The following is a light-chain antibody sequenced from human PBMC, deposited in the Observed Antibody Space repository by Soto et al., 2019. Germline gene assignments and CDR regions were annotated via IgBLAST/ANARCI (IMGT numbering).Light chain of an antibody. Sequence: DLQMTQSPSTLSASVGDRVTITCRASQSISNWLDWYQQKPGKAPKLLIYKTSNLDSGVPSRFSGSGSGTEFSLTISSLQPDDFATYYCQQYKSFSLTFGGGTRVEVK. CDR3: QQYKSFSLT. CDR1: QSISNW. CDR2: KTS. V-gene: IGKV1-5*03. J-gene: IGKJ4*01.